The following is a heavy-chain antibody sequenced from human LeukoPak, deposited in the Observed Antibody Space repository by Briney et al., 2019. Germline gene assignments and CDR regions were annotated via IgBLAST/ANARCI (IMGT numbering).Heavy chain of an antibody. V-gene: IGHV1-69*05. J-gene: IGHJ5*02. D-gene: IGHD1-26*01. CDR3: ARDSYAGANWFDP. CDR1: GGTFSSYA. CDR2: IIPIFGTA. Sequence: ASVKVSCKASGGTFSSYAISWVRQAPGQGLEWMGGIIPIFGTANYAQKFQGRVTITTDESTSTAYMELSSPRSEDTAVYYCARDSYAGANWFDPWGQGTLVTVSS.